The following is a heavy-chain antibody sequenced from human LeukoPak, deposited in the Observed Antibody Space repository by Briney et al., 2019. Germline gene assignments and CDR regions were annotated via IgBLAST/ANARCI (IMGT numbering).Heavy chain of an antibody. J-gene: IGHJ6*03. CDR3: ARDRDGWYSSSYYYYMDV. Sequence: ASETLSLTCTVSGGSISSGSYYWSWIRQPAGKGLEWIGRIYTSGSTNYNPSLKSRVTISVDTSKNQFSLKLSSVTAADTAVYYCARDRDGWYSSSYYYYMDVWGKGTTVTVSS. D-gene: IGHD6-6*01. CDR1: GGSISSGSYY. CDR2: IYTSGST. V-gene: IGHV4-61*02.